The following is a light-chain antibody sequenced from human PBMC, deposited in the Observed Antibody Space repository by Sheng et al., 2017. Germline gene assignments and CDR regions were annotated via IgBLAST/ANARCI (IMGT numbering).Light chain of an antibody. V-gene: IGKV3-11*01. J-gene: IGKJ3*01. CDR2: DAS. CDR1: QSVDNY. CDR3: QQRGNWPPRT. Sequence: ETVLTQSPATLSLSPGERATLSCRASQSVDNYLAWYQLKPGQAPRLLIYDASNRATGIPARFSGSGYGTHFTLTITNLEPEDFAVYYCQQRGNWPPRTFGPGTKLDFK.